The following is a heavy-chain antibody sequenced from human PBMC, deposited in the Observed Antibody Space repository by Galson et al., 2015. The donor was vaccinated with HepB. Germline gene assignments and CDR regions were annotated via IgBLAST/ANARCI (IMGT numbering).Heavy chain of an antibody. CDR2: IIPILGIA. D-gene: IGHD3-9*01. J-gene: IGHJ6*02. CDR3: ARYPLDYDILTGYYKSYYGMDV. Sequence: SVKVSCKASGGTFSSYTISWARQAPGQGLEWMGRIIPILGIANYAQKFQGRVTITADKSTSTAYMELSSLRSEDTAVYYCARYPLDYDILTGYYKSYYGMDVWGQGTTVTVSS. CDR1: GGTFSSYT. V-gene: IGHV1-69*02.